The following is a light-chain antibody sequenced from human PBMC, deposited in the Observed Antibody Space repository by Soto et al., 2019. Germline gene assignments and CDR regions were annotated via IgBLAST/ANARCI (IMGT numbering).Light chain of an antibody. Sequence: QSVLTQPPSVSGAPGQKVTISCSGSDSDIGAGYDLHWYQQVPGTAPKLLIHSNYLRASGVPDRFPASKSVTSASLAIIGLQADDEADYYCQSYDTRLGDWVFGGGTKVTVL. CDR1: DSDIGAGYD. J-gene: IGLJ3*02. V-gene: IGLV1-40*01. CDR2: SNY. CDR3: QSYDTRLGDWV.